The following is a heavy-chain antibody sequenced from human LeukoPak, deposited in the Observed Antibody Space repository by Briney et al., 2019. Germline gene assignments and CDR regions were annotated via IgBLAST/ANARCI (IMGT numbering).Heavy chain of an antibody. CDR1: GGTFSSYA. CDR3: ARGDSGYYFDY. V-gene: IGHV1-69*06. J-gene: IGHJ4*02. CDR2: IIPILGTA. Sequence: GASVNVSCKASGGTFSSYAMSWVRQAPGQGLEWMQGIIPILGTANNPQKFQGSVTTTEAKSTRPAYMEWRSWRSEATAVYSCARGDSGYYFDYWGQGTLVTVSP. D-gene: IGHD3-10*01.